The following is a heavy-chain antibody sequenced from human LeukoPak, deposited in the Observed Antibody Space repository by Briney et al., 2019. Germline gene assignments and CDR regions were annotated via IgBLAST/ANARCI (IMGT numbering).Heavy chain of an antibody. Sequence: GGSLGLSCAASGFTSSSYSMSWVRQAPGKGLEWVSLISGSGDTTNYADSVKGRFTISRDNSKNTLYLQMNSLGADDTAVYYCAKAFQRGWERDAFAFWGQGTLVTVSS. J-gene: IGHJ3*01. CDR1: GFTSSSYS. CDR3: AKAFQRGWERDAFAF. V-gene: IGHV3-23*01. D-gene: IGHD1-26*01. CDR2: ISGSGDTT.